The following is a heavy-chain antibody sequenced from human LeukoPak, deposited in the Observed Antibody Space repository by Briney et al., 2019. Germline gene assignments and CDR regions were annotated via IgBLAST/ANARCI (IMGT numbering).Heavy chain of an antibody. V-gene: IGHV1-2*02. CDR3: VGDFDWGPDY. Sequence: SVNVSCKASGFTFTDHYLHWVRQVPGQGLEWIGWINGKSGDTFYAQKFQDRITVTRDASISTMYLELDRLTSDDTAVCCGVGDFDWGPDYWGQGTLVAVSS. CDR2: INGKSGDT. CDR1: GFTFTDHY. D-gene: IGHD3-9*01. J-gene: IGHJ4*02.